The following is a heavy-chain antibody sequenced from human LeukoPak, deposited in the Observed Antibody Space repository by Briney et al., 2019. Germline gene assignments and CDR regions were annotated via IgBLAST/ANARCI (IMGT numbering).Heavy chain of an antibody. J-gene: IGHJ6*02. V-gene: IGHV3-23*01. D-gene: IGHD5-12*01. Sequence: GGSLRLSCAASGFTFSSYAMSWVRQAPGKGLEWVSAISGSGGSTYYADSVKGRFTISRDNSKNTLYLQMNSLRAEDTAVYYCAKSPEEEGLRFWNYYYYGMDVWGQGTTVTVSS. CDR2: ISGSGGST. CDR1: GFTFSSYA. CDR3: AKSPEEEGLRFWNYYYYGMDV.